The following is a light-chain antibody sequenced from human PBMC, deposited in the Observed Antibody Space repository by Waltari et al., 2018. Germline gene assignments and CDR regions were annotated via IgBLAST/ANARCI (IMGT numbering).Light chain of an antibody. CDR3: SSYTSSSTFVV. J-gene: IGLJ2*01. CDR2: DGS. CDR1: SSDVGGYNY. V-gene: IGLV2-14*03. Sequence: QSALTQPASVSGSPGQSLTISCTGTSSDVGGYNYVSWYQQHPGKAPKLMLYDGSKRPSGVSNRFSGSKSGNTASLTISGLQAEDEADYYCSSYTSSSTFVVFGGGTKLTVL.